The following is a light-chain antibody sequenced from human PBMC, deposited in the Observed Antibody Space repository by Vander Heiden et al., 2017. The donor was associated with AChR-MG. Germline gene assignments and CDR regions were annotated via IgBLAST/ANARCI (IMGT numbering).Light chain of an antibody. V-gene: IGLV1-40*01. CDR1: SSTIGAGYD. CDR2: GNS. CDR3: QSYDSSLSGVV. Sequence: QSVLTQPPPVSGAPGQRVTISCTGSSSTIGAGYDVHWYQQLPGTAPKLLIYGNSNRPSGVPDRFSGSKSGTSASLAITGLQAEDEADYYCQSYDSSLSGVVFGGGTKLTVL. J-gene: IGLJ2*01.